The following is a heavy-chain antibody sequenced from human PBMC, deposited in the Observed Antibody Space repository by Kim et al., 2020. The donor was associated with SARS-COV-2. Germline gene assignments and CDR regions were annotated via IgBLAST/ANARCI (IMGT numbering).Heavy chain of an antibody. CDR1: GYTLTELS. CDR2: FDPEDGET. V-gene: IGHV1-24*01. Sequence: ASVKVSCKVSGYTLTELSMHWVRQAPGKGLEWMGGFDPEDGETIYAQKFQGRVTMTEDTSTDTAYMELSSLRSEDTAVYYCATTSGYFDWPSGFDYWGQGTLVTVSS. CDR3: ATTSGYFDWPSGFDY. D-gene: IGHD3-9*01. J-gene: IGHJ4*02.